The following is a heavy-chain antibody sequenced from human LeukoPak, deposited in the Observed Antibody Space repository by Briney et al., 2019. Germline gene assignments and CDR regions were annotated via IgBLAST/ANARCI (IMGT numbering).Heavy chain of an antibody. D-gene: IGHD3-10*01. CDR3: ARDPLLSHQRGYFDS. Sequence: PGGSLRLSCAASGFTFSSYSMNWVRQAPGKGLEWVAVISYDGSNKYYADSLKGRFTISRDNSKNTLYLQMNSLRAEDTAVYFCARDPLLSHQRGYFDSWGQGTLVTVSS. CDR1: GFTFSSYS. V-gene: IGHV3-30*03. J-gene: IGHJ4*02. CDR2: ISYDGSNK.